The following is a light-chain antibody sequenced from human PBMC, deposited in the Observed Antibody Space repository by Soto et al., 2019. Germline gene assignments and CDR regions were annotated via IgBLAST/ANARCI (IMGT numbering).Light chain of an antibody. Sequence: QSALTQPASVSGSPGQSITISCTGTSSDVGGYNYVSWYQQHLGKAPKLMIYDVSNRPSGVSNRFSGSKSGNTASLTISGLQAEDEADYYCSSYTLSSADVVFGGGTKLTVL. J-gene: IGLJ2*01. CDR2: DVS. V-gene: IGLV2-14*01. CDR1: SSDVGGYNY. CDR3: SSYTLSSADVV.